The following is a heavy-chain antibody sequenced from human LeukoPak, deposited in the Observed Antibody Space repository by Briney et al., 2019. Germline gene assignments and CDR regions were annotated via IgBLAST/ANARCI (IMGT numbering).Heavy chain of an antibody. CDR1: GFTLSTYT. V-gene: IGHV3-21*01. Sequence: PGGSLRLSCAASGFTLSTYTMNWVRQAPGKGLEWVSSISTNNYYIYYGDSVKGRFTVSRDNAKNSVYLQMNSLRAEDTAVYYCARELGSGVRGEDAFDIWGQGTMVTVSS. CDR2: ISTNNYYI. D-gene: IGHD3-10*01. CDR3: ARELGSGVRGEDAFDI. J-gene: IGHJ3*02.